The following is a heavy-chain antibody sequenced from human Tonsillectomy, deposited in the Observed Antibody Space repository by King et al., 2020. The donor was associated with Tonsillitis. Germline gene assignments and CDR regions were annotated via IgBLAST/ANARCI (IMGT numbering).Heavy chain of an antibody. V-gene: IGHV3-9*01. CDR2: ISWNSGSI. CDR3: AKDTGSSWYYFDY. D-gene: IGHD6-13*01. J-gene: IGHJ4*02. Sequence: VQLVESGGGLVQPGRSLRLSCAASGFTFDDYAMHWVRHAPGKGLEWVSGISWNSGSIGYADSVKGRFTISRDNAKNSLYLQMNSLRAEDTALYYCAKDTGSSWYYFDYWGPGTLVTVSS. CDR1: GFTFDDYA.